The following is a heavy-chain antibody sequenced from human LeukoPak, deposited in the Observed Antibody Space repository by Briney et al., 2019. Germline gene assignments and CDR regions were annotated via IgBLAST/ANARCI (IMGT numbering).Heavy chain of an antibody. CDR3: ARDGESSSWGNTWFDP. CDR1: GFTFDEYG. D-gene: IGHD6-13*01. Sequence: GGSLRLSCAASGFTFDEYGMSWVRQAPGKGLEWVSGVNWNGGSTGYADSVKGRFTISRDNAKNTLYLQMNSLRAEDTALYHCARDGESSSWGNTWFDPWGQGTLVTVSS. J-gene: IGHJ5*02. CDR2: VNWNGGST. V-gene: IGHV3-20*01.